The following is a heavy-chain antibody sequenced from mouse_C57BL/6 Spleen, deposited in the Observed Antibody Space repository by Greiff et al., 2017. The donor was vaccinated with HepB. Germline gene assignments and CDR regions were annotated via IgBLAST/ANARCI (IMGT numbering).Heavy chain of an antibody. Sequence: EVQLQESGAELVRPGASVKLSCTASGFNIKDYYMHWVKQRPEQGLEWIGRIDPEDGDTEYAPKFQGKATMTADTSSNTAYLQLSSLTSEDTAVYYCTSYYGSSPYYAMDYWGQGTSVTVSS. D-gene: IGHD1-1*01. V-gene: IGHV14-1*01. CDR1: GFNIKDYY. CDR3: TSYYGSSPYYAMDY. J-gene: IGHJ4*01. CDR2: IDPEDGDT.